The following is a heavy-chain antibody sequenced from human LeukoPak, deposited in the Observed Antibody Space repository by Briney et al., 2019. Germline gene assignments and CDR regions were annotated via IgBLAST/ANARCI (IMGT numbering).Heavy chain of an antibody. D-gene: IGHD3-22*01. V-gene: IGHV3-30*01. CDR3: AREPGYYDSSGYYYFDY. J-gene: IGHJ4*02. CDR2: ISYDGSNK. Sequence: PGGSLRLSCAASGFTFSSYAMHWVRQAPGKGLEWVAVISYDGSNKYYADSVKGRFTISRDNSKNTLYLQMNSLRAEDTAVYYCAREPGYYDSSGYYYFDYWGQGTLVTVSS. CDR1: GFTFSSYA.